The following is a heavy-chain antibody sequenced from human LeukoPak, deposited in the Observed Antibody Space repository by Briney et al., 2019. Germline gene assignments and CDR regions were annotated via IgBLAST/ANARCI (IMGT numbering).Heavy chain of an antibody. CDR1: GFTFSDYA. CDR3: AKGVDTAGAGGSY. D-gene: IGHD5-18*01. V-gene: IGHV3-23*01. Sequence: GGSLRLSCAASGFTFSDYAMSWVRQAPGKGLEWVSAITASGGSTFYADSVNGRFTISRDNSKNTLHLQMDTLRDDDTAVYYCAKGVDTAGAGGSYWGQGTLVTVSS. J-gene: IGHJ4*02. CDR2: ITASGGST.